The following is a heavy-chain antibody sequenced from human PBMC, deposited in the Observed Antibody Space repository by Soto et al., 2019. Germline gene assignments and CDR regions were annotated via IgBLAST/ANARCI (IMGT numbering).Heavy chain of an antibody. V-gene: IGHV3-53*01. CDR2: IYSGGST. Sequence: AGSLRLSCEASGFTVSSNYMSWVRQAPVKGLEWVSVIYSGGSTYYADSVKGRFTISRDNSKNTLYLQMNSLRAEDTAVYYCARDRDIVATHYYYGMDVWGQGTTVTVSS. D-gene: IGHD5-12*01. CDR1: GFTVSSNY. J-gene: IGHJ6*01. CDR3: ARDRDIVATHYYYGMDV.